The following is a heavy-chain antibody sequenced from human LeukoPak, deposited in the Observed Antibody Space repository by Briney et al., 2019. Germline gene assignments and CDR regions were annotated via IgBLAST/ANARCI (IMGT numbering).Heavy chain of an antibody. V-gene: IGHV4-39*07. D-gene: IGHD3-16*02. CDR1: GGSISSSSNF. CDR3: ARAKLDYVWGSYRYTADYYFDY. Sequence: PSETLSLTCTVSGGSISSSSNFWGWIRQPPGKGLEWIGSISYSGSTYYNPSLKSRVTISVDTSKNQFSLKLSSVTAADTAVYYCARAKLDYVWGSYRYTADYYFDYWGQGTLVTVSS. CDR2: ISYSGST. J-gene: IGHJ4*02.